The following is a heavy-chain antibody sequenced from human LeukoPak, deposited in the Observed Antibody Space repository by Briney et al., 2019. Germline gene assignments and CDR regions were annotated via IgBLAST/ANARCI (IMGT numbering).Heavy chain of an antibody. V-gene: IGHV4-31*03. J-gene: IGHJ5*02. CDR2: IYNTGST. CDR1: GASISSGGFS. Sequence: PSETLSLTCSVSGASISSGGFSWTRIRQHPGRGLEWIGYIYNTGSTYYSPSLQSRVTISVDTSKNQFSLNLRSVTAADTAVYYCARGGIAARLMYGFQNWFAPWGQGTLVTVSS. CDR3: ARGGIAARLMYGFQNWFAP. D-gene: IGHD6-6*01.